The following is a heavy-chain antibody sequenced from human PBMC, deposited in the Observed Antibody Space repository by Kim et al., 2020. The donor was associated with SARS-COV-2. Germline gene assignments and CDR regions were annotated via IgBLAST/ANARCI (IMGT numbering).Heavy chain of an antibody. D-gene: IGHD3-10*01. CDR3: ARVPRSRTRITMVRGVINYCYGMDV. V-gene: IGHV1-3*01. CDR2: INAGNGNT. Sequence: ASVKVSCKASGYTFTSYAMHWVRQAPGQRLEWMGWINAGNGNTKYSQKLQGRVTITRDTSASTAYMELSSLRSEDTAVYYCARVPRSRTRITMVRGVINYCYGMDVGGEGTTVTVSA. CDR1: GYTFTSYA. J-gene: IGHJ6*04.